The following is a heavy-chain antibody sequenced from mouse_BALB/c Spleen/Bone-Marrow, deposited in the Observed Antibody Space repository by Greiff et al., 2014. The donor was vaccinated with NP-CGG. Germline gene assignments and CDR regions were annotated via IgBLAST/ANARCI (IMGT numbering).Heavy chain of an antibody. CDR2: LSSCGSYT. J-gene: IGHJ1*01. V-gene: IGHV5-9-3*01. CDR1: GFTFRSYA. Sequence: QLKESGGGLVKPGGAPKLSFAGPGFTFRSYAQSLGCPTPGKRVGWGATLSSCGSYTYYADSVKGRFTISRDTAKNTLYLQMSSLRSEDTAMYYCARQDYYGSSPHWYFDVWGAGTTVTVSS. CDR3: ARQDYYGSSPHWYFDV. D-gene: IGHD1-1*01.